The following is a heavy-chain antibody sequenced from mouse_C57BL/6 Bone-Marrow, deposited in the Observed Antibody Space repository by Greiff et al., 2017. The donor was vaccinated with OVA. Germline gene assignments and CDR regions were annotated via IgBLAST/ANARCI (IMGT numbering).Heavy chain of an antibody. CDR3: ARELLLPHYAMDY. CDR2: ISDGGSYT. CDR1: GFTFSSYA. J-gene: IGHJ4*01. D-gene: IGHD1-1*01. Sequence: DVKLVESGGGLVKPGGSLKLSCAASGFTFSSYAMSWVRQTPEKRLEWVATISDGGSYTYYPDNVKGRFTISRDNAKNNLYLQMSHLKSEDTAMYYCARELLLPHYAMDYWGQGTSVTVSS. V-gene: IGHV5-4*01.